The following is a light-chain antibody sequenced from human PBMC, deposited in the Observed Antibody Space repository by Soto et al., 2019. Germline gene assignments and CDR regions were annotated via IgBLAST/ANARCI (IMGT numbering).Light chain of an antibody. CDR1: QGINNY. V-gene: IGKV1-27*01. CDR2: AAS. Sequence: DIQMTQSPSSLSASVGDRVTITCLASQGINNYLAWYQQKPGKVPKLLIYAASTLQSGIPSRFSGSGSGTDFTLTISSLQPEDVATYHCQKYNSASFTFGPGTKVDIK. CDR3: QKYNSASFT. J-gene: IGKJ3*01.